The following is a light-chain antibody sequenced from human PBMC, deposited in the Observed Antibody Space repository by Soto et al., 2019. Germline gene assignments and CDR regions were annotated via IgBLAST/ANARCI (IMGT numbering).Light chain of an antibody. V-gene: IGKV1-39*01. Sequence: DIQMTQSPSSLSASVGDRVTITCRASETIDTYLNWYQQKPGKAPRLLIYFASSLKSGVPVRFSGSGSGTEFTLTISSLQREDFATYFCQQDYNFPRTFGLGTKLEIK. CDR1: ETIDTY. CDR2: FAS. J-gene: IGKJ1*01. CDR3: QQDYNFPRT.